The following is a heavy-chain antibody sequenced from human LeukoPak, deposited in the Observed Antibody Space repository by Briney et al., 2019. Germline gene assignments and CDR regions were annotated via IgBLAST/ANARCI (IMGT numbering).Heavy chain of an antibody. CDR3: ARYSTGSKLDY. Sequence: GGSLRLSCAASGFTFSSYEMNWVRQAPGKGLEWVSYISSSGSNIYYVDSVKGRFTISRDNAKNSLYLQVNSLRADDTAVYYCARYSTGSKLDYWGQGTLVTVSS. CDR1: GFTFSSYE. J-gene: IGHJ4*02. CDR2: ISSSGSNI. D-gene: IGHD6-19*01. V-gene: IGHV3-48*03.